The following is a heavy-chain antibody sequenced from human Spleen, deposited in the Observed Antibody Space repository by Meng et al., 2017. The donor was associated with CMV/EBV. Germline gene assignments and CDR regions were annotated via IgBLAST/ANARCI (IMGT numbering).Heavy chain of an antibody. CDR1: GGSFSGYY. V-gene: IGHV4-34*01. J-gene: IGHJ5*02. CDR3: ARARRRTFDP. D-gene: IGHD5-24*01. CDR2: INHSGST. Sequence: PTCAVYGGSFSGYYWSWIRQPPGKGLEWIGEINHSGSTNYNPSLKSRVTISVDTSKNQFSLKLSSVTAADTAVYYCARARRRTFDPWGQGTLVTVSS.